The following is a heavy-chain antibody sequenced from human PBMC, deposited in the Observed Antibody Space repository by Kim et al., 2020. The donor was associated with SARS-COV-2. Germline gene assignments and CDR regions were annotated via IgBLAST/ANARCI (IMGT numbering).Heavy chain of an antibody. J-gene: IGHJ6*02. D-gene: IGHD2-15*01. CDR1: GGSFSGYY. CDR3: ARGLGYCSGGSCYYYYGMDI. CDR2: LNHSGST. Sequence: SETLSLTCAVYGGSFSGYYWSWIRQPPGKGLEWIGELNHSGSTNYNPSLMSRVTILVDKSKNQISLELSSVTAADTAVCYCARGLGYCSGGSCYYYYGMDIWGQGTTLTVSS. V-gene: IGHV4-34*01.